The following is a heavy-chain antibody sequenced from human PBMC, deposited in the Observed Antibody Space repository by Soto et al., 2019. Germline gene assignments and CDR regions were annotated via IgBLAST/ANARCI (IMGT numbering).Heavy chain of an antibody. J-gene: IGHJ5*02. D-gene: IGHD6-19*01. CDR2: IYWNDDK. CDR1: GFSLRTSGVG. V-gene: IGHV2-5*01. Sequence: KVSGPTLVKPTQTLTLTCIFSGFSLRTSGVGVGWIRQPPGKALEWLGFIYWNDDKRYSPSLKSRLTITKDTSKNQVVLTMTNMDPVDTATYYCAKSGSSGWYGWFDPWGQGTLVTVSS. CDR3: AKSGSSGWYGWFDP.